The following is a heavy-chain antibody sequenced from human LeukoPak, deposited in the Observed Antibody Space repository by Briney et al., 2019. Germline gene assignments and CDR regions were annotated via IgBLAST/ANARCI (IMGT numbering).Heavy chain of an antibody. CDR2: INHSGST. V-gene: IGHV4-34*01. CDR3: ARRPRKNSALDV. Sequence: SETLSLTSAVYGGSFSGYYWSWIRQPPGKGLEWIGEINHSGSTNYNPSLKSRVTISVDTSKNQFSLKLSSVTAADTAVYYCARRPRKNSALDVWGKGTTVTVSS. D-gene: IGHD2/OR15-2a*01. J-gene: IGHJ6*04. CDR1: GGSFSGYY.